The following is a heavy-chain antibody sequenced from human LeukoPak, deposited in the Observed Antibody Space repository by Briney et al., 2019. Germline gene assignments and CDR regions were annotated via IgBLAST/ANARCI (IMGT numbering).Heavy chain of an antibody. V-gene: IGHV6-1*01. CDR3: ARIVGGSQDF. CDR2: TFHRSRCYN. CDR1: GDSVSSNSAA. J-gene: IGHJ4*02. D-gene: IGHD3-16*02. Sequence: SQTLSLTCAISGDSVSSNSAAWNWIRQSPSRGLEWLGRTFHRSRCYNDYAVSVRGRITINPDTSKNQFSLQLKSVTPEDTAVYYCARIVGGSQDFWGQGTLVTVSS.